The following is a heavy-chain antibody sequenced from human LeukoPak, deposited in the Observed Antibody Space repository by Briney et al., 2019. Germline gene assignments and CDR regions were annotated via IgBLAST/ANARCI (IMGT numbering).Heavy chain of an antibody. CDR1: GFTFDDYG. J-gene: IGHJ5*02. CDR3: AKPEKVGASIGFDP. V-gene: IGHV3-20*04. Sequence: GGSLRLSCAASGFTFDDYGMSWVRQAPGKGLEWVSGINWNGGSTGYADSVKGRFTISRDNAKNSLYLQMNSLRAEDTAVYYCAKPEKVGASIGFDPWGQGTLVTVSS. D-gene: IGHD1-26*01. CDR2: INWNGGST.